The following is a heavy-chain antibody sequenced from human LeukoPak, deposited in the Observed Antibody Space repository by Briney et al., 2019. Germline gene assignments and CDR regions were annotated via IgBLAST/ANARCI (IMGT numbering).Heavy chain of an antibody. D-gene: IGHD6-19*01. J-gene: IGHJ4*02. CDR3: ARDLHRDSSGWYPFGY. V-gene: IGHV1-18*01. CDR2: ISAYNGNT. CDR1: GYTFTSYG. Sequence: ASVKVSCKASGYTFTSYGISWVRQAPGQGLEWMGWISAYNGNTNYAQKLQGRVTMTTDTSTSTAYMELRSLRSDDTAVYYCARDLHRDSSGWYPFGYWGQGTLVTVSS.